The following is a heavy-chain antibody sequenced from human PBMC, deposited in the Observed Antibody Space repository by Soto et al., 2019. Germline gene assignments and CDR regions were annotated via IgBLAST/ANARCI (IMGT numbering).Heavy chain of an antibody. V-gene: IGHV4-34*01. D-gene: IGHD6-6*01. CDR2: INHSGST. CDR3: ARESSIAARPLDY. CDR1: GGSFSGYY. Sequence: QVQLQQWGAGLLKPSETLSLTCAVYGGSFSGYYWSWIRQPPGKGLEWIGEINHSGSTNYNPSLKSRVTISVDTSKNQFPLKLSSVTAADTAVYYCARESSIAARPLDYWGQGTLVTVSS. J-gene: IGHJ4*02.